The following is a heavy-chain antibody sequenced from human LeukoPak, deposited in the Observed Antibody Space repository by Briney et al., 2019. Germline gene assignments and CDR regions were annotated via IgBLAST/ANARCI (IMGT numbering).Heavy chain of an antibody. D-gene: IGHD6-13*01. V-gene: IGHV3-30-3*01. CDR1: GFTFRNYV. CDR2: TSSDLNVK. CDR3: AIHLPVPGIAAAGPFDY. Sequence: GGSLRLSCAASGFTFRNYVIHWVRQAPGKGLEWVAVTSSDLNVKLYADSVKGRFTISRDNSKNTLYLQMNSLRAEDTAVYYCAIHLPVPGIAAAGPFDYWGQGTLVTVSS. J-gene: IGHJ4*02.